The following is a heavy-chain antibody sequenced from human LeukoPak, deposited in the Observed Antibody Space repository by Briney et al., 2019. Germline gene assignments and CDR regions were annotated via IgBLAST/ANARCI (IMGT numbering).Heavy chain of an antibody. CDR1: GYSFTSYW. D-gene: IGHD3-10*01. V-gene: IGHV5-51*01. CDR2: IYPGDSDT. CDR3: ARLSPVLLWFGEPNGFDP. Sequence: GESLKISCKGSGYSFTSYWIGWVRQMPGKGLEWMGIIYPGDSDTRYSPSFQGQVTISADRSISTAYLQWSSLKASDTAMYYCARLSPVLLWFGEPNGFDPWGQGTLVTVSS. J-gene: IGHJ5*02.